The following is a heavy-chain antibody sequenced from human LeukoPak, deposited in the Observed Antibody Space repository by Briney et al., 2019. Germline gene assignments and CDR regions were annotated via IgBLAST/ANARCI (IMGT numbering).Heavy chain of an antibody. V-gene: IGHV3-21*01. J-gene: IGHJ5*02. Sequence: GGSLRLSCSASGFTFSSYSMNWGRQAPGKGLEWVSSINSSSSYIYYADSVKGRFTISRDNAKNSLYLQMNSLRAEDTAVYYCARDPKYCSGGSCLAGFDPWGQGTLVTVSS. D-gene: IGHD2-15*01. CDR2: INSSSSYI. CDR3: ARDPKYCSGGSCLAGFDP. CDR1: GFTFSSYS.